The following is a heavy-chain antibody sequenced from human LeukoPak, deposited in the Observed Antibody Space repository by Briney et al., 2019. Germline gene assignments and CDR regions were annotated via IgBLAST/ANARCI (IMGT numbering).Heavy chain of an antibody. CDR2: IIPIFGTA. CDR1: GGTFSSYA. Sequence: ASVKVSCKASGGTFSSYAISWVRQAPGQGLEWVGGIIPIFGTANYAQKFQGRVTITADESTSTAYMELSSLRSEDTAVYYCARDTMDGSGSYYSLDYWGQGTLVTVSS. D-gene: IGHD3-10*01. CDR3: ARDTMDGSGSYYSLDY. J-gene: IGHJ4*02. V-gene: IGHV1-69*13.